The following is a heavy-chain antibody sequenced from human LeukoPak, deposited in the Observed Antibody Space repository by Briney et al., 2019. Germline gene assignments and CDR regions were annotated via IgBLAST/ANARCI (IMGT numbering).Heavy chain of an antibody. J-gene: IGHJ4*02. D-gene: IGHD5-18*01. V-gene: IGHV3-23*01. CDR1: GFTFSSYG. Sequence: PGGSLRLSCAASGFTFSSYGMSWVRQAPGKGLDWVSAISGSCGATYHADSVKGHFTIYRDNSKNTLYLQMNSLRAEDTAVYYCAKDTGDSYGTFDHWGQGTLVTVSS. CDR2: ISGSCGAT. CDR3: AKDTGDSYGTFDH.